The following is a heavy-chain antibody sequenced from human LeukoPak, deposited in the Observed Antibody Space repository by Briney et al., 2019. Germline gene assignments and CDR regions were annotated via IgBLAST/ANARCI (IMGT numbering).Heavy chain of an antibody. J-gene: IGHJ4*02. Sequence: GGSLRLSCVTSGFTFSDYFMNWIRQAPGKGPEWLSFINSDGNNIYYRDSVKGRFTISRDNAKKTLYLEMNNLRVDDTAIYYCATSRVFDFWGQGTLGAVSS. CDR1: GFTFSDYF. CDR2: INSDGNNI. CDR3: ATSRVFDF. V-gene: IGHV3-11*04.